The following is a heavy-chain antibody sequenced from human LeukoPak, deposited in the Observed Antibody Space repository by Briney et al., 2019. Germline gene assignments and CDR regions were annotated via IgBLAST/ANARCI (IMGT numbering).Heavy chain of an antibody. J-gene: IGHJ6*03. Sequence: ASAKVSCKASGYTFTGYYMHWVRQAPGQGLEGMGRINPNSGGTNYAQKFQGRVTMTRDTSISTAYMELSRLRSDDTAVYYCARGESSSSDYYYYYMDVWGKGTTVTVSS. D-gene: IGHD6-6*01. CDR3: ARGESSSSDYYYYYMDV. V-gene: IGHV1-2*06. CDR2: INPNSGGT. CDR1: GYTFTGYY.